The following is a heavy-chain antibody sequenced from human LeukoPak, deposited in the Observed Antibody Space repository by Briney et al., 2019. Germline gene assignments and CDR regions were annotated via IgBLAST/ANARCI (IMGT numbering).Heavy chain of an antibody. J-gene: IGHJ5*02. V-gene: IGHV1-8*01. CDR1: GYTFTSYD. Sequence: ASVKVSCKASGYTFTSYDINWVRQATGQGLEWMGWMNPNSGNTGYAQKFQGRVTMTRNTSISTAYMELSSLRSEDTAVYYCAREGYYGSGSYYNAVVWFDPWGQGTLVTVSS. CDR2: MNPNSGNT. D-gene: IGHD3-10*01. CDR3: AREGYYGSGSYYNAVVWFDP.